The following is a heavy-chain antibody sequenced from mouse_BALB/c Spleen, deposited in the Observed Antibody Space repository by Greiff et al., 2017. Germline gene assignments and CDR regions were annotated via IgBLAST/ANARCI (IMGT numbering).Heavy chain of an antibody. V-gene: IGHV1-87*01. CDR2: IYPGDGDT. J-gene: IGHJ4*01. CDR1: GYTFTSYW. CDR3: ARCGYYGRKDAMDY. Sequence: VQLQQSGAELARPGASVKLSCKASGYTFTSYWMQWVKQRPGQGLEWIGAIYPGDGDTRYTQKFKGKATLTADKSSSTAYMQLSSLASEDSAVYYCARCGYYGRKDAMDYWGQGTSVTVSS. D-gene: IGHD1-1*01.